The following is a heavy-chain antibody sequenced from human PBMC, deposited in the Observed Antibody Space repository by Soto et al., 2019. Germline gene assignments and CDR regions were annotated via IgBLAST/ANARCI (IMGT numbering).Heavy chain of an antibody. V-gene: IGHV1-2*02. J-gene: IGHJ1*01. CDR3: VRERDGITGMTEH. D-gene: IGHD1-20*01. CDR2: INPNNGDT. CDR1: GYTFTGHH. Sequence: QVQLVQYGAEVKKPGASVKVSCKASGYTFTGHHMHWVRQAPGQGLEWMGWINPNNGDTKYAQKFQGRVTMTRDTSISTGYMELRRLRSDDTAVYYCVRERDGITGMTEHWGQGTLVTVSS.